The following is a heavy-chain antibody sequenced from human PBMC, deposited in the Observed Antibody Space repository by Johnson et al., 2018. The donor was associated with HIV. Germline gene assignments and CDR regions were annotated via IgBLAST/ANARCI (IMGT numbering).Heavy chain of an antibody. J-gene: IGHJ3*02. CDR1: GFTFSDYY. Sequence: QVQLVESGGGLVQPGGSLRLSCAASGFTFSDYYMSWIRQAPGKGLEWVSYISSSGSSRYYADSVKRRFTITRDNVKNSLYMQMNSLRVEDTAVYFCARDYRGALDIWGQGTMVTVSS. V-gene: IGHV3-11*01. D-gene: IGHD4-11*01. CDR3: ARDYRGALDI. CDR2: ISSSGSSR.